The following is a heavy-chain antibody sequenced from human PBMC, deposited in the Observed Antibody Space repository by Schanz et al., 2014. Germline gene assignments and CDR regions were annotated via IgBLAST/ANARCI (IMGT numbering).Heavy chain of an antibody. CDR3: ARIGGSVFDY. J-gene: IGHJ4*02. Sequence: EVQLLESGGGLVQPGGSLRLSCLASGFAFSSYGMNWLRQPPGRGLEWVSYIGNGGVTIYYADSVKGRFTISRDNSKNSLYLQMNSLRAEDTAVYYCARIGGSVFDYWAQGTLVTVSS. CDR1: GFAFSSYG. V-gene: IGHV3-48*04. D-gene: IGHD3-10*01. CDR2: IGNGGVTI.